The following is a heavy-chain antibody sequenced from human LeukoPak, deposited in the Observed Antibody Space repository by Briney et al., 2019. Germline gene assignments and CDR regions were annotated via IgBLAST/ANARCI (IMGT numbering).Heavy chain of an antibody. V-gene: IGHV3-30*18. CDR2: ISYDGSNK. D-gene: IGHD2-15*01. J-gene: IGHJ6*02. CDR3: AKDTQVYYYYGMDV. CDR1: GFTFSSYG. Sequence: GRSLRLSCAASGFTFSSYGMHWVRQAPGKGLEWVAVISYDGSNKYYADSVKGRFTISRDNSKNTLYLQMNSLRAEDTAVYYCAKDTQVYYYYGMDVWGQGTTVTVSS.